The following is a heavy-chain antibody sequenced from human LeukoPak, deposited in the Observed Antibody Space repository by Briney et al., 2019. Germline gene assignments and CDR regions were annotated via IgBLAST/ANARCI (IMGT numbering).Heavy chain of an antibody. J-gene: IGHJ4*02. CDR2: ISYDGSKK. Sequence: PGRSLRLSCAASGFTFSSYVMYWVRQAPGKGLEWVAQISYDGSKKYYADSVKGRFTISRDNAKNTLSLHMNSLRAEDTSLYYCAKDRAAEVETTFDSWGQGTLVTVSS. D-gene: IGHD4-17*01. V-gene: IGHV3-30-3*01. CDR1: GFTFSSYV. CDR3: AKDRAAEVETTFDS.